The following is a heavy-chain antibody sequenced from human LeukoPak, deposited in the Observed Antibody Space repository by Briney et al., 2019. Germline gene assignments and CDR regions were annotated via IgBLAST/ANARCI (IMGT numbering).Heavy chain of an antibody. CDR3: ARGPHERSGYPDD. Sequence: GASVKVSCKASGYTFTSYDINWVRQATGQGLEWMGWMNPNGGNTGYAQKFQGRVTLTTDTSTSTAYMELRSLRSDDTAVYYCARGPHERSGYPDDWGQGTLVTVSS. J-gene: IGHJ4*02. D-gene: IGHD3-22*01. CDR2: MNPNGGNT. CDR1: GYTFTSYD. V-gene: IGHV1-8*01.